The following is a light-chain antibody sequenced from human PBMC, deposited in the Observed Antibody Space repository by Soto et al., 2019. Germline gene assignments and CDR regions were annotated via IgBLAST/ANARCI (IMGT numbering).Light chain of an antibody. V-gene: IGKV3-15*01. CDR2: GAS. CDR3: QQYNNWFSIT. CDR1: QSVSDN. Sequence: EIVMTQSPATLSVSPGERATLSCRASQSVSDNLAWYQQKPGQAPRLLIYGASTRANGIPARFSGSGSGAEFTLTISSLQSEDFAVYYCQQYNNWFSITFGQGTRLEIK. J-gene: IGKJ5*01.